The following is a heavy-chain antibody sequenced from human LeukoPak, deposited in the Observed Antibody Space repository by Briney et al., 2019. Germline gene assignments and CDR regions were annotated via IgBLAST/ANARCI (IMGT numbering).Heavy chain of an antibody. V-gene: IGHV1-2*02. CDR3: AGGRGGYNVIDY. CDR2: INSKTGGL. J-gene: IGHJ4*02. CDR1: GYIFAHYY. Sequence: ASVKVSCKASGYIFAHYYMHWVRQAPGQGLEWMGWINSKTGGLNYAQKFQGRVTMTRDTSISTGYMELSRLKSDDTAVYYCAGGRGGYNVIDYWGQGTLVTVSS. D-gene: IGHD5-24*01.